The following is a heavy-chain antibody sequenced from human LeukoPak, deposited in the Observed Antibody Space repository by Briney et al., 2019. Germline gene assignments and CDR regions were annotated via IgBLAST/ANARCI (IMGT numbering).Heavy chain of an antibody. D-gene: IGHD3-3*01. CDR3: AKVVVGRFLEWLLWGGYGMDV. CDR1: GFTFSSYA. CDR2: ISGSGGST. J-gene: IGHJ6*02. V-gene: IGHV3-23*01. Sequence: PGGSLRLSCAASGFTFSSYAMSWVRQAPGKGLEWVSAISGSGGSTYYADSVKGRFTISRDNSKNTLYLQMNSLRAEDTAVYYCAKVVVGRFLEWLLWGGYGMDVWGQGTTVTVSS.